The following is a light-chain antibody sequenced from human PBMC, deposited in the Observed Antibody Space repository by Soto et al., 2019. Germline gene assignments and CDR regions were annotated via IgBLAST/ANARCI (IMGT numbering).Light chain of an antibody. J-gene: IGKJ2*01. CDR3: QQSYSFPRT. CDR1: QGIGDT. CDR2: DTS. Sequence: EVVMTQSPATLSVSPGEGVTLSCRANQGIGDTLAWYQHKPGQTPRLLIYDTSTRATGVPARFSGSRSGTDFTLTISSLQPEDFAIYYCQQSYSFPRTFGPGTKVDIK. V-gene: IGKV3-15*01.